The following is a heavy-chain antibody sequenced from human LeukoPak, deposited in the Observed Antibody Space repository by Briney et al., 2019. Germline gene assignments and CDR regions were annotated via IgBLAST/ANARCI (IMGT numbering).Heavy chain of an antibody. CDR3: ARDRYNWNALGSPFDY. Sequence: ASVKVSCKASGYTFTSYGISWVRQAPGQGLEWMGWISAYNGNTNYAQKLQGRVTMTTDTSTSTAYMELRGLRSDDTAVYYCARDRYNWNALGSPFDYWGQGTLVTVSS. CDR2: ISAYNGNT. J-gene: IGHJ4*02. V-gene: IGHV1-18*04. D-gene: IGHD1-1*01. CDR1: GYTFTSYG.